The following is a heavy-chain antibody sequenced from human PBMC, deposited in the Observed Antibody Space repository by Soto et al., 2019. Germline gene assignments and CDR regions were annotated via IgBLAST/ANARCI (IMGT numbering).Heavy chain of an antibody. Sequence: ASVKVSCKASGYTFTSYGISWVRQAPGQGLEWMGWISAYNGNTNYAQKLQGRVTMTTDTSPSTAYMELRILRSDDTAVYYCAGGRGRFLDWLPNFDYWGQGTLVTGSS. CDR1: GYTFTSYG. D-gene: IGHD3-3*01. V-gene: IGHV1-18*01. CDR2: ISAYNGNT. CDR3: AGGRGRFLDWLPNFDY. J-gene: IGHJ4*02.